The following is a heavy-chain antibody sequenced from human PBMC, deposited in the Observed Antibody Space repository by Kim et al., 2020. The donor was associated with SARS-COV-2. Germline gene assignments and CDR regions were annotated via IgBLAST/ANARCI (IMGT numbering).Heavy chain of an antibody. V-gene: IGHV3-30*04. CDR3: ARGHYYYGSGSYYNEYFDY. D-gene: IGHD3-10*01. CDR2: ISYDGSNK. CDR1: GFTFSSYA. Sequence: GGSLRLSCAASGFTFSSYAMHWVRQAPGKGLEWVAVISYDGSNKYYADSVKGRFTISRDNSKNTLYLQMNSLRAEDTAVYYCARGHYYYGSGSYYNEYFDYWGQGTLVTVSS. J-gene: IGHJ4*02.